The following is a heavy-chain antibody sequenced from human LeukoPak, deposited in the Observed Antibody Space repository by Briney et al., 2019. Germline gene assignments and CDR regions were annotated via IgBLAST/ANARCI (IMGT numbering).Heavy chain of an antibody. Sequence: SETLSLTCAVYGGSFSGCYWSWIRQPPGKGLEWIGEINHSGSTNYNPSLKSRVTISVDTSKNQFSLKLSSVTAADTAVYYCARGPNWGNDYGLLLDYWGQGTLVTVSS. CDR3: ARGPNWGNDYGLLLDY. D-gene: IGHD4-17*01. V-gene: IGHV4-34*01. CDR1: GGSFSGCY. J-gene: IGHJ4*02. CDR2: INHSGST.